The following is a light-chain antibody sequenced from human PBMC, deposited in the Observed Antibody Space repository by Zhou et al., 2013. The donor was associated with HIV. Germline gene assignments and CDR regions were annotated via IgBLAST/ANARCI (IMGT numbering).Light chain of an antibody. CDR3: HQYSSSLIT. CDR1: QSVSSY. V-gene: IGKV3D-20*01. CDR2: DAS. J-gene: IGKJ5*01. Sequence: EIALTQSPATLSLSPGERVTLSCGASQSVSSYLAWYQQKPGLAPRLLIYDASSRATGIPDRFRGSGSGTDFTLTISRLEPEDFAVYYCHQYSSSLITFGQGTRLEI.